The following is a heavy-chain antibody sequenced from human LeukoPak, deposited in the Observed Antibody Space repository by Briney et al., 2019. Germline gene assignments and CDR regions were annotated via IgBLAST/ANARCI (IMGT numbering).Heavy chain of an antibody. CDR1: GFTFSSYG. CDR2: VSVNGKNK. D-gene: IGHD2-15*01. CDR3: LRGGGFDY. Sequence: GGSLRLSCAASGFTFSSYGMHWVRQASGRGPEWVSGVSVNGKNKDYADSVKGRFTISRDNSKNMVYLDMNNLRAEDTAAYYCLRGGGFDYWGQGTPVTVSS. V-gene: IGHV3-23*01. J-gene: IGHJ4*02.